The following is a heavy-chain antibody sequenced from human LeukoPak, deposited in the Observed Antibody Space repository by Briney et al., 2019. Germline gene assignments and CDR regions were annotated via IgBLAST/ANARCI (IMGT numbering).Heavy chain of an antibody. V-gene: IGHV3-21*01. CDR3: AREIVPAAKGNWFDP. D-gene: IGHD2-2*01. CDR1: GFTFSSYS. Sequence: GGSLRLSCAASGFTFSSYSMNWVRQAPGKGLEWVSSISSSSTYTYYADSVKGRFTISRDNAKNSLYLQMNSLRAEDTAVYYCAREIVPAAKGNWFDPWGQGTLVTVSS. CDR2: ISSSSTYT. J-gene: IGHJ5*02.